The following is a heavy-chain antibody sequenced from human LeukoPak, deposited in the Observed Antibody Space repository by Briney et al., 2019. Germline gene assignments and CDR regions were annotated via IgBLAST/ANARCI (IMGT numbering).Heavy chain of an antibody. Sequence: ASVKVSCKASGYTFTGYFMHWVRLAPGQGLEWMGWINPNSGGTNYAQKFQGRVTMTRDTSISTAYMELSRLGSDDTAVYYCAATYYYGSGSYIAFDIWGQGTMVTVSS. CDR1: GYTFTGYF. CDR3: AATYYYGSGSYIAFDI. V-gene: IGHV1-2*02. J-gene: IGHJ3*02. CDR2: INPNSGGT. D-gene: IGHD3-10*01.